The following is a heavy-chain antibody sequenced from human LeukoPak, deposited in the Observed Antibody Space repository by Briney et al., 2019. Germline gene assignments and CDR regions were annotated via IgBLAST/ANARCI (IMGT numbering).Heavy chain of an antibody. CDR1: GYTFTGYY. D-gene: IGHD3-9*01. CDR3: ARAPDYDILTGPTFGY. J-gene: IGHJ4*02. V-gene: IGHV1-2*02. Sequence: ASVKVSCKASGYTFTGYYMHWVRQAPGQGLEWMGWINPNSGGTNYAQKFQGRVTMTRDTSISTAYMELSRLRSDDTAVYYCARAPDYDILTGPTFGYWGQGTLVTVSS. CDR2: INPNSGGT.